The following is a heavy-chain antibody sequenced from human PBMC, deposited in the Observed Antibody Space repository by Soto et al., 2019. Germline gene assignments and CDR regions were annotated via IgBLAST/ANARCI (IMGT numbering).Heavy chain of an antibody. Sequence: QVQLVESGGGVVQPGRSLRLSCAASGFTFSSFAMHWVRQAPGKGLEWLAVISSDVVHYYYAESVKGRFTISRDNSKNTLYLQMNSLRNEDTAVYYCARGGVWTPEGLGYWGQGTLVTVSS. V-gene: IGHV3-30-3*01. CDR1: GFTFSSFA. CDR3: ARGGVWTPEGLGY. CDR2: ISSDVVHY. D-gene: IGHD2-15*01. J-gene: IGHJ4*02.